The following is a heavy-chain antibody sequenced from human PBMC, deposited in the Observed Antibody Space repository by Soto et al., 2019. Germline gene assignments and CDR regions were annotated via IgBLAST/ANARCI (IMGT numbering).Heavy chain of an antibody. D-gene: IGHD3-3*01. CDR3: ARDAIFGVVIPLEYYYYGMDV. V-gene: IGHV3-21*01. J-gene: IGHJ6*02. CDR1: GFTFSSYS. Sequence: GGSLRLSCAASGFTFSSYSMNWVRQAPGKGLEWVSSISSSSSYIYYADSVKDRFTISRDNAKNSLYLQMNSLRAEDTAVYYCARDAIFGVVIPLEYYYYGMDVWGQGTTVTVSS. CDR2: ISSSSSYI.